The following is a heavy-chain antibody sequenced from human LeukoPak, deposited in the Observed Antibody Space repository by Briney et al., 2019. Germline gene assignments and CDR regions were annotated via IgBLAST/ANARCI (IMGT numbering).Heavy chain of an antibody. J-gene: IGHJ4*02. D-gene: IGHD5-12*01. Sequence: SETLSLTCTVSGGSISSSSYYWGWIRQPPGKGLEWIGSIYYSGSTYYNPSLKSRVTISVDTSKNQFSLKLSSVTAADTAVYYCARRGYSGYDSDYWGQGTLVTVSS. CDR3: ARRGYSGYDSDY. V-gene: IGHV4-39*01. CDR1: GGSISSSSYY. CDR2: IYYSGST.